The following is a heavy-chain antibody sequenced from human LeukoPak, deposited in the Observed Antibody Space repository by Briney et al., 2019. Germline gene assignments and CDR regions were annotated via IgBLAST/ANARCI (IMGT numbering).Heavy chain of an antibody. CDR1: GFTFSSYA. CDR2: ISYDGSDK. J-gene: IGHJ5*02. CDR3: ARETRLRYFDCLLSSSWFDP. V-gene: IGHV3-30-3*01. Sequence: GGSLRLSCAASGFTFSSYAMHWVRQAPGKGLEWVAVISYDGSDKYYADSVTGRFTIYRDNSKNTLYLQMNSLRAEDTAVYYCARETRLRYFDCLLSSSWFDPWGQGTLVTVSS. D-gene: IGHD3-9*01.